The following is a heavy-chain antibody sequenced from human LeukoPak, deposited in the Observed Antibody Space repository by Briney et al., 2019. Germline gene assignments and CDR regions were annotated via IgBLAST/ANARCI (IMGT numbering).Heavy chain of an antibody. CDR3: ARGRPRVTMVRGRPSGGMDV. CDR1: GGTFSSYA. J-gene: IGHJ6*02. V-gene: IGHV1-69*13. CDR2: IIPIFGTA. Sequence: SVKVSCKASGGTFSSYAIGWVRQAPGQGLEWMGGIIPIFGTANYAQKFKGRVTITADESTSAAYMELSSLRSEDTAVYYCARGRPRVTMVRGRPSGGMDVWGQGTTVTVSS. D-gene: IGHD3-10*01.